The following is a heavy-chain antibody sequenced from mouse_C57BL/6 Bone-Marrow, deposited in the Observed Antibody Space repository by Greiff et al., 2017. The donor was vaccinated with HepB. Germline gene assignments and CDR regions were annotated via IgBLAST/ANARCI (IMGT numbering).Heavy chain of an antibody. CDR2: IYPRSGNT. CDR3: ARVAGMFAY. J-gene: IGHJ3*01. V-gene: IGHV1-81*01. CDR1: GYTFTSYG. D-gene: IGHD4-1*01. Sequence: VQLQQSGAELARPGASVKLSCKASGYTFTSYGISWVKQRTGQGLEWIGEIYPRSGNTYYNEKFKGKATLTADKSSSTAYMELRSLTSEDSAVYFCARVAGMFAYWGQGTLVTVSA.